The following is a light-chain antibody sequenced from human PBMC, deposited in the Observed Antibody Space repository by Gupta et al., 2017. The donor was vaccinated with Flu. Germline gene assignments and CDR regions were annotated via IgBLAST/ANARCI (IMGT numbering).Light chain of an antibody. CDR1: LGISGN. V-gene: IGKV3-15*01. J-gene: IGKJ4*01. Sequence: IVMTQSPATLSLSPGEGATLSCRASLGISGNLAWFQKMPGQAPRLLIYGVSTRATGIPARFSGSGSGTEFTLTISSLQSEDFAVYYCQQYNNWPLTFGGGTKVEIK. CDR3: QQYNNWPLT. CDR2: GVS.